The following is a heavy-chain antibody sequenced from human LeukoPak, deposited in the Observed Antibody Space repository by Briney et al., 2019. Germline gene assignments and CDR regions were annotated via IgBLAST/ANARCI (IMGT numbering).Heavy chain of an antibody. CDR3: ANIKDTGTYYFDH. Sequence: GGSLRLSCAASGFTFSRFWMGWVRQPPGKGLEWVANIKQDGSEKFYVESVKGRFTVSRDNARNSLYLQMNSLRAEDTAVYYCANIKDTGTYYFDHWGQGTLVTVSS. V-gene: IGHV3-7*01. CDR2: IKQDGSEK. J-gene: IGHJ4*02. CDR1: GFTFSRFW. D-gene: IGHD1-14*01.